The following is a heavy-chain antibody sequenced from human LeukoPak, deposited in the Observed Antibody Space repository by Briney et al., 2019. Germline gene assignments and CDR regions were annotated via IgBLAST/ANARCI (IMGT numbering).Heavy chain of an antibody. J-gene: IGHJ6*02. D-gene: IGHD6-19*01. CDR3: ARAKTRSGGWFPDYYYYTMDV. V-gene: IGHV3-30*04. CDR2: ISYDGSDK. CDR1: GFTFSIYA. Sequence: GGSLRLSCAASGFTFSIYAMHWVRQAPGKGLECVTVISYDGSDKYYGDSVKGRFTISRDNSKNTLYLQMNSLRAEDTAVYYCARAKTRSGGWFPDYYYYTMDVWGQGTTVTVSS.